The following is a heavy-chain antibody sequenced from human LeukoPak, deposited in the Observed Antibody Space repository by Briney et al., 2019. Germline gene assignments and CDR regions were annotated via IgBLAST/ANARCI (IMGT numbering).Heavy chain of an antibody. CDR3: AKSSIFYDSSGYYVGEKYYFDY. CDR1: GVTVGNNY. V-gene: IGHV3-53*01. CDR2: IYSDGST. D-gene: IGHD3-22*01. J-gene: IGHJ4*02. Sequence: GGSLRLSCAASGVTVGNNYMSWVRQPPGKGLEWISVIYSDGSTYYADSVKGRFTISRDNSKNTLYLQMNSLRAEDTAIYYCAKSSIFYDSSGYYVGEKYYFDYWGQGTLVTVSS.